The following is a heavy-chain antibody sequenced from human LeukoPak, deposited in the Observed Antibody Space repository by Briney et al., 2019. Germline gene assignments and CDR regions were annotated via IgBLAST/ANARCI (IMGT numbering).Heavy chain of an antibody. J-gene: IGHJ5*02. Sequence: SETLSLTCTVSGGSISSYYWSWIRQPPGKGLEWIAYISYSGGTNYNPSLKSRVTISVDTSKNQFSLKLSSVTAADTAVYYCARGRRITMVRGVMRNRNWFDPWGQGTLVTVSS. CDR1: GGSISSYY. CDR3: ARGRRITMVRGVMRNRNWFDP. V-gene: IGHV4-59*12. CDR2: ISYSGGT. D-gene: IGHD3-10*01.